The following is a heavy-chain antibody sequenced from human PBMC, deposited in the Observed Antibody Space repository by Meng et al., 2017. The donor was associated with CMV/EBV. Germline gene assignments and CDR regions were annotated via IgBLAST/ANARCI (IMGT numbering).Heavy chain of an antibody. V-gene: IGHV3-7*01. Sequence: GGSLRLSCAASGFSFSSYWMSWVRQAPGKGLEWAANIKPDGSEKYSVDSVKGRFTVSRDNAKNSLDLQMNSLRAEDTAVYYCARDLYCSSISCYTGDYFDYWGRGTLVTVSS. CDR3: ARDLYCSSISCYTGDYFDY. J-gene: IGHJ4*02. CDR2: IKPDGSEK. CDR1: GFSFSSYW. D-gene: IGHD2-2*01.